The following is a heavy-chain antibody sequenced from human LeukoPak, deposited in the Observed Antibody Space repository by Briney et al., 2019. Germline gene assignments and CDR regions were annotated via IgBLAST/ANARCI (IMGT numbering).Heavy chain of an antibody. CDR2: IKQDGSEI. D-gene: IGHD1-26*01. V-gene: IGHV3-7*01. CDR1: GFSFSNYW. Sequence: GGSLRLSCEASGFSFSNYWMSWVRQAPGKGLEWVANIKQDGSEIYYVDSVRGRFTISRDNAKNSLYLQMNSLRAEDTAVYYCARPSLNTGSYFDYWGQEILVSVSS. J-gene: IGHJ4*02. CDR3: ARPSLNTGSYFDY.